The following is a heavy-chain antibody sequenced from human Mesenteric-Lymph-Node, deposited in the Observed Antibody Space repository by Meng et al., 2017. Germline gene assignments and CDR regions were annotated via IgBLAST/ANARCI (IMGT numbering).Heavy chain of an antibody. V-gene: IGHV3-30*04. CDR2: ISYDGSNQ. CDR1: GFTFSIYA. D-gene: IGHD1-26*01. J-gene: IGHJ4*02. Sequence: GESLKISCAASGFTFSIYAMYWVRQAPGKGLEWVAFISYDGSNQCYADSVKGRFTISRDNSKNTLYLQMNNLRAEDTAVYYCATDNGSPNYFAHWGQGTLVTVSS. CDR3: ATDNGSPNYFAH.